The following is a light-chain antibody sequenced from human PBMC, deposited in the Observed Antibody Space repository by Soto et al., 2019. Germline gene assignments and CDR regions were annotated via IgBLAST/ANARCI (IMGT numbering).Light chain of an antibody. Sequence: DIQMTQSPSSLSASVGDRVTITCRASQSITTFLNWYQQKPGKAPKLLISGASSLQSEVSSRFSGSGSGTDFTLTISSLQPEDFATYYCLQSYSSFTFGGGTKVEIK. V-gene: IGKV1-39*01. CDR1: QSITTF. CDR3: LQSYSSFT. CDR2: GAS. J-gene: IGKJ4*01.